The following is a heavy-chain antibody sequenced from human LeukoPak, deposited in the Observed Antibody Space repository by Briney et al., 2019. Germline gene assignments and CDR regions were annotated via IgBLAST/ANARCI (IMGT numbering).Heavy chain of an antibody. CDR2: ISGGTT. CDR1: GFTISTYG. V-gene: IGHV3-23*01. J-gene: IGHJ4*02. D-gene: IGHD3-10*01. Sequence: PGGSLRLSCAASGFTISTYGMSWVRQAPGKGLEWVSSISGGTTYYADSVKGRFTISRDNSKNTVSLQMNSLRAEDTDCAKSVYHSGNYWGQGILVNVSS. CDR3: VYHSGNY.